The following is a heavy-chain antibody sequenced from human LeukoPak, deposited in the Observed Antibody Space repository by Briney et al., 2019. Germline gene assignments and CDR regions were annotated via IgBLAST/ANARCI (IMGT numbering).Heavy chain of an antibody. Sequence: SETLSLTYTVSGGSISSGDYYWSWIRQPPGKGLEWIGYIYYSGSTYYNPSLKSRVTISVDTSKNQFSLKLSSVTAADTAVYYCASTMVRGVIGVFDYWGQGTLVTVSS. D-gene: IGHD3-10*01. CDR2: IYYSGST. CDR3: ASTMVRGVIGVFDY. J-gene: IGHJ4*02. V-gene: IGHV4-30-4*01. CDR1: GGSISSGDYY.